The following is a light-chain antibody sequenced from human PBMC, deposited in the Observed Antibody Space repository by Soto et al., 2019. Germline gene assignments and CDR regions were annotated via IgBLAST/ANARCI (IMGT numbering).Light chain of an antibody. CDR1: QRISSW. CDR2: DAS. Sequence: DIPMTQSPSTLSASVGDRVTITCRASQRISSWLAWYQQKPGKAPKLLIYDASSLESGVPSRFSGSGSGTEFTLTISSLQPYDFATYYCQQYKSYSRTFGQGTKVEI. V-gene: IGKV1-5*01. J-gene: IGKJ1*01. CDR3: QQYKSYSRT.